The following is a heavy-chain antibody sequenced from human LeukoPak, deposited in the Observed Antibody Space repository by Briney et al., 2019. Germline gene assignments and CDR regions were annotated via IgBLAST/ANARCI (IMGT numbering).Heavy chain of an antibody. CDR2: IVGSGVTT. Sequence: GGSLRLSCVASGFTLSNYGMNWVPQAPGKGLEGVSGIVGSGVTTYYADSVKGRFTISRDNSKNTLYLHMNGLRVEDTAIYYCARDERGIQFNYWGQGTLVTVSS. CDR3: ARDERGIQFNY. J-gene: IGHJ4*02. CDR1: GFTLSNYG. V-gene: IGHV3-23*01.